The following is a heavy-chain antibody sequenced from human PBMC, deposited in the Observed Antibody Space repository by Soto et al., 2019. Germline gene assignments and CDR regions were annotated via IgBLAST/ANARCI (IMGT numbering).Heavy chain of an antibody. CDR3: ARGRGARFEYYYDSSGMDV. Sequence: QVQLVESGGGVVQPGRSLRLSCAASGFTFSSYAMHWVRQAPGKGLEWVAVISYDGSNKYYADSVKGRFTLSRDNHKNTLYLQMNSLRAEDTAVYYCARGRGARFEYYYDSSGMDVWGQGTTVTVSS. J-gene: IGHJ6*02. D-gene: IGHD3-22*01. CDR1: GFTFSSYA. CDR2: ISYDGSNK. V-gene: IGHV3-30-3*01.